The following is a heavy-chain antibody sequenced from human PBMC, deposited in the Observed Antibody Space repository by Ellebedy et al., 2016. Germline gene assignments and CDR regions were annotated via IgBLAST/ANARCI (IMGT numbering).Heavy chain of an antibody. CDR2: IKQDGSDR. V-gene: IGHV3-7*03. CDR3: TGSTGWSGEGGF. CDR1: GLNFNTFF. J-gene: IGHJ4*02. Sequence: GESLKISCTASGLNFNTFFMSWIRQAPGKGLEWVANIKQDGSDRNYVDSVNGRFTISRDNAKSSLYLQMSSLRDEDTAVYYCTGSTGWSGEGGFWGQGTLVTVSS. D-gene: IGHD2-2*01.